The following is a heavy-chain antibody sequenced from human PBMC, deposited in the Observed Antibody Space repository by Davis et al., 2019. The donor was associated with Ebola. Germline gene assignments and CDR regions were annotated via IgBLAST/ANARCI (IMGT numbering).Heavy chain of an antibody. J-gene: IGHJ6*02. Sequence: ASVKVSCKASGYTFTSYGISWVRQAPGQGLEWMGWINPNSGGTNYAQKFQGWVTMTRDTSISTAYMELSRLRSDDTAVYYCARGDPYYYYGMDVWGQGTTVTVSS. V-gene: IGHV1-2*04. CDR2: INPNSGGT. CDR3: ARGDPYYYYGMDV. CDR1: GYTFTSYG.